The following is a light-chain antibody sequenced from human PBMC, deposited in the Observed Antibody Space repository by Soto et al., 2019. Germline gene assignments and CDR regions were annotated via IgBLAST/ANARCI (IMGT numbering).Light chain of an antibody. Sequence: GLTQSPGTLSLSPGERATLSCRASQSVSSSYLAWYQHKPGQAPRLLIYDTSNRATGIPARFSGSGSGTDFTLTISNLEPEDFAVYYWHQRKSWPRTFGQGTKVDIK. CDR2: DTS. CDR1: QSVSSSY. V-gene: IGKV3D-20*02. J-gene: IGKJ1*01. CDR3: HQRKSWPRT.